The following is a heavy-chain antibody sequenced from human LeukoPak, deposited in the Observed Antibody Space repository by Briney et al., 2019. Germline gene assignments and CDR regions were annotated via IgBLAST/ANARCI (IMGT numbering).Heavy chain of an antibody. CDR3: ACGRGLFDY. CDR2: IYYSGST. V-gene: IGHV4-39*01. D-gene: IGHD2-15*01. J-gene: IGHJ4*02. Sequence: SETLSLTCTVSGGSISSSSYYWGWIRQPPGKGLEWIGSIYYSGSTYYNPSLKSRVTISVDTSKNQFSLKLSSVTAADTAVYYCACGRGLFDYWGQGTLVTVSS. CDR1: GGSISSSSYY.